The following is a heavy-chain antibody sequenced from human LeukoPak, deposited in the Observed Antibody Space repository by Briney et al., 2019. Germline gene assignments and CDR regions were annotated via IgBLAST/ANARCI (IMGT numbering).Heavy chain of an antibody. CDR1: GLTFSSHE. J-gene: IGHJ4*02. D-gene: IGHD5-18*01. CDR3: ARELHSYNS. V-gene: IGHV3-48*03. Sequence: GGSLRLSCAASGLTFSSHEMNWVRQAPGKGLEWVSYISSSGSTMYYADSVKGRFTISRDNAKNSLYLQMNSLRAEDTAVYYCARELHSYNSWGQGTLVTVSS. CDR2: ISSSGSTM.